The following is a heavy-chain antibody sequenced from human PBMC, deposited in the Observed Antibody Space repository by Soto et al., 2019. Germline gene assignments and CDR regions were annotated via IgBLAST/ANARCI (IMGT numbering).Heavy chain of an antibody. CDR1: GYIFVNYG. V-gene: IGHV1-18*01. CDR2: ISPYSGNT. CDR3: AMVDNYGSATPQDV. D-gene: IGHD5-12*01. Sequence: QVQLVQSGDEVRKPGSSVKVSCKASGYIFVNYGIAWVRQAPGQGLEWMGWISPYSGNTHYASKVQGRLTMTTDTSTSTVYMDLESLTPNDAAVYYCAMVDNYGSATPQDVWGQGTTVTVSS. J-gene: IGHJ6*02.